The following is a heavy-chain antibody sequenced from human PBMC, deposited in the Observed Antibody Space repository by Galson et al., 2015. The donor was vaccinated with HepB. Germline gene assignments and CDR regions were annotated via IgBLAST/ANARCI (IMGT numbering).Heavy chain of an antibody. V-gene: IGHV3-30*02. CDR1: GFTFSSNG. CDR3: AKDRGEYSSGWYVNWFDP. D-gene: IGHD6-19*01. Sequence: SLRLSCAASGFTFSSNGLHWVRQAPGKGLEWVAFIRYDGSNKYYADSVKGRFTISRDNSKNTLNLQMNSLRAEDTAVYYCAKDRGEYSSGWYVNWFDPWGQGTLVTVSS. CDR2: IRYDGSNK. J-gene: IGHJ5*02.